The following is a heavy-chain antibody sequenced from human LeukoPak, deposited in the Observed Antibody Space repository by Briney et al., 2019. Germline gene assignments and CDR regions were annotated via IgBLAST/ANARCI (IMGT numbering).Heavy chain of an antibody. Sequence: PSETLSLTCSVSGDSISSYYWSLIRQPAGKGLEWIGRIYTSGTNYNPSLKNRVTMSIDTSKNEFSLRLISVTAADTAVYLCARGIYRDYGLGYWGQGTLVTVSS. CDR2: IYTSGT. CDR3: ARGIYRDYGLGY. CDR1: GDSISSYY. V-gene: IGHV4-4*07. D-gene: IGHD4-17*01. J-gene: IGHJ4*02.